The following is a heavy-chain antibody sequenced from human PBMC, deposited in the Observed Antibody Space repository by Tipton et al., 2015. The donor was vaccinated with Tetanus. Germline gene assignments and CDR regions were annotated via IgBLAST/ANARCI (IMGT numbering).Heavy chain of an antibody. J-gene: IGHJ5*02. Sequence: TLSLTCTVSGDSISFYYWGWIRQPPGKGLEGIGHIYYSGNTKYNPSLKGRVPMSVDTSKNQFSLNLTSVTSADTAVYYCARDLRRYQQNNWFDPWGQGTLVTVSS. CDR1: GDSISFYY. CDR3: ARDLRRYQQNNWFDP. V-gene: IGHV4-59*01. D-gene: IGHD2-2*01. CDR2: IYYSGNT.